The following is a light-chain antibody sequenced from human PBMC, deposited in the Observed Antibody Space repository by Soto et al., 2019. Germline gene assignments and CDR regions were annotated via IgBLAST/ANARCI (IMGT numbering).Light chain of an antibody. CDR2: EVS. Sequence: QSALTQPASVSGSPGQSITISCTGTSSDVGGYNYVSWYQQHPGKAPKLMIYEVSNRPSGVSNRFSGSKSGNTASLTISGLLTEDEADYYCCSYTSSSALPVFGTGTKVTVL. CDR1: SSDVGGYNY. V-gene: IGLV2-14*01. J-gene: IGLJ1*01. CDR3: CSYTSSSALPV.